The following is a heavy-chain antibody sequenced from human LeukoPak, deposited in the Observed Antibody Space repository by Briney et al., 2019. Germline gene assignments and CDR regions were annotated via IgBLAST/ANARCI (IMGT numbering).Heavy chain of an antibody. CDR1: GYTFRGYY. CDR2: INPNSGGT. D-gene: IGHD2-2*03. Sequence: GASVKVSCKASGYTFRGYYMHWVRQAPGQGLEWMGRINPNSGGTNYAQKFQGRVTMTRDTSISTAHMELSRLTSDDTAVYYCARGLDLGGYCSSTSCRYFDYWGQGTLVTVSP. J-gene: IGHJ4*02. CDR3: ARGLDLGGYCSSTSCRYFDY. V-gene: IGHV1-2*06.